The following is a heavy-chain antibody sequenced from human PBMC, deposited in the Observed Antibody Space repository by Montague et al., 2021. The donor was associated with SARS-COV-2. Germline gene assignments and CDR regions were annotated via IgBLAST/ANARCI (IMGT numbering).Heavy chain of an antibody. Sequence: SETLSLTGTVSGGSISSYYWSWIRQPQGKGMEWIGYIYYSGSTNYHHSLKSRVTISVDTSKNQFSLKLSFVTAADTAVYYCARGFDYWGQGTMVTVSP. J-gene: IGHJ4*01. CDR1: GGSISSYY. V-gene: IGHV4-59*01. CDR3: ARGFDY. CDR2: IYYSGST.